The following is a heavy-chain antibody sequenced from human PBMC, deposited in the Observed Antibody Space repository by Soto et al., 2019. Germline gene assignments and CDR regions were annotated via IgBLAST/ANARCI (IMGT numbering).Heavy chain of an antibody. CDR2: ISGSGGST. D-gene: IGHD5-12*01. CDR1: GFTFSSYA. CDR3: AKDIVATMGHYYYGMDV. V-gene: IGHV3-23*01. Sequence: PGGSLRLSCAASGFTFSSYAMSWVRQAPGKGLEWVSAISGSGGSTYYADSVKGRFTISRDNSKNTLYLQMNSLRAEDTAVYYCAKDIVATMGHYYYGMDVWGQGTTVTVSS. J-gene: IGHJ6*02.